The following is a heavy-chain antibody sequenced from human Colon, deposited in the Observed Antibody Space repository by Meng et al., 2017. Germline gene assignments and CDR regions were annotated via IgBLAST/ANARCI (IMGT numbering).Heavy chain of an antibody. J-gene: IGHJ5*02. D-gene: IGHD2/OR15-2a*01. CDR2: INHSGST. CDR1: GGSFSGYY. V-gene: IGHV4-34*01. CDR3: ARGGTYAQNWFDP. Sequence: GSLRLSCAVYGGSFSGYYWSWIRQPPGKGLEWIGEINHSGSTNYSPSLKSRVTISVDTSKNQFSLKLSSVTAADTAVYYCARGGTYAQNWFDPWGQGTLVTVSS.